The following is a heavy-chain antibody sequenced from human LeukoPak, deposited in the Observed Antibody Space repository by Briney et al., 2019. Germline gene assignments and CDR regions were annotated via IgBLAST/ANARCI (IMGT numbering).Heavy chain of an antibody. CDR3: AKARGYSGYDGEFDY. CDR1: GFTFSSYA. CDR2: ISGSGGSA. Sequence: PGGSLRLSCAASGFTFSSYAMSWVRQAPGKGLEWVSAISGSGGSAYYADSVKGRFTISRDNSKNTLYLQMNSLRAEDTAVYYCAKARGYSGYDGEFDYWGQGTLVTVSS. V-gene: IGHV3-23*01. J-gene: IGHJ4*02. D-gene: IGHD5-12*01.